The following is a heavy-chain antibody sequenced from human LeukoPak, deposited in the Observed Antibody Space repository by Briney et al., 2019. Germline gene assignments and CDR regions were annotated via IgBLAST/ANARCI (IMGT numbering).Heavy chain of an antibody. J-gene: IGHJ4*02. CDR3: ARVLYSYGPGY. D-gene: IGHD5-18*01. CDR2: INSDGSSA. Sequence: SGGSLRLSCAASGFTFSTYWMHWVRQAPGKGLVWVSRINSDGSSASYADSVKGRFTISRDNAKNTLYLQMNSLRAEDTAVYYCARVLYSYGPGYWGLGTLVTVSS. V-gene: IGHV3-74*01. CDR1: GFTFSTYW.